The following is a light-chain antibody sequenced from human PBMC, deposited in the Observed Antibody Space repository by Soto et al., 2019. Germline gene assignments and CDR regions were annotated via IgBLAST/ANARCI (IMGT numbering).Light chain of an antibody. J-gene: IGKJ2*01. CDR1: QSISSY. CDR2: AAS. CDR3: QQSYSTPYT. Sequence: DIQMTQSPSSLSASVGDRVTITCRASQSISSYLNWYQQNPGKAPKLLIYAASSLQSGVPSRFSGRGSGTDFTLTISSLQPEDFATYYCQQSYSTPYTFGQGTKLEIK. V-gene: IGKV1-39*01.